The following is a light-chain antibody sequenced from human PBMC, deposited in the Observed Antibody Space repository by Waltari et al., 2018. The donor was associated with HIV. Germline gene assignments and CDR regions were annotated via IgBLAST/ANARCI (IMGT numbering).Light chain of an antibody. CDR1: RSSIARNT. J-gene: IGLJ7*01. Sequence: QSVLTQPPSASGTPGRRVTISCSGTRSSIARNTVSWYQHLPGMAPRLLIYSDDQRPSGVPERFSGSKSGASASLAISWLHSEDEGDYYCASWDDRVNGAVFGGGTQLTVL. CDR2: SDD. V-gene: IGLV1-44*01. CDR3: ASWDDRVNGAV.